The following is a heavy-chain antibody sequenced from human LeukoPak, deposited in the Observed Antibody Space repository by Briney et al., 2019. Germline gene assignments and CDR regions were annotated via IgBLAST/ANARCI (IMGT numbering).Heavy chain of an antibody. CDR1: GFTFDSYA. V-gene: IGHV3-23*01. Sequence: PGGSLRLSCAASGFTFDSYAMSWVRQAPGKGLQWVSVISGSGGSTYYADSVKGRFTISRDNSKNTVYLQMNSLRAGDTAVYYCAKTIVLNVYAPGYWGQGTLVTVSS. D-gene: IGHD2-8*01. J-gene: IGHJ4*02. CDR2: ISGSGGST. CDR3: AKTIVLNVYAPGY.